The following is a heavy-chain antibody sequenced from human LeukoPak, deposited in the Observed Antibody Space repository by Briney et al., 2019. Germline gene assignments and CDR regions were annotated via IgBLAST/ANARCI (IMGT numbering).Heavy chain of an antibody. D-gene: IGHD2-2*02. CDR1: GGTFSSYA. CDR2: IIPILGIA. Sequence: SVKVSFKASGGTFSSYAISWVRQAPGQGLEWMGRIIPILGIANYAQKFQGRVTITADKSTSTAYMELSSLRSEDTAVYYCARLYCSSTSCYSAYYYYGMDVWGQGTTVTVSS. J-gene: IGHJ6*02. CDR3: ARLYCSSTSCYSAYYYYGMDV. V-gene: IGHV1-69*04.